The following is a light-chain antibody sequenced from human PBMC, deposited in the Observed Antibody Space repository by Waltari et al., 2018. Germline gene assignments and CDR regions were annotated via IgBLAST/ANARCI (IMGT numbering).Light chain of an antibody. CDR3: SSYTYGGPWV. CDR2: EVD. Sequence: SALTQPASVSASPGQSIPISCTGSSSDVGSYDLVACYQQHPGKAPHLLIYEVDKRPSGVSYRFSGSKSGNAASLTISGLQDEDEAHYFCSSYTYGGPWVFGGGTLLTVL. CDR1: SSDVGSYDL. V-gene: IGLV2-23*02. J-gene: IGLJ2*01.